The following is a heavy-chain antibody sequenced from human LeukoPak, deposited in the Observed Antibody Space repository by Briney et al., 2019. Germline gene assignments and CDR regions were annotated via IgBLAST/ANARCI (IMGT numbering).Heavy chain of an antibody. CDR1: GGSFSGYY. CDR2: INHSGST. V-gene: IGHV4-34*01. CDR3: ARSVGATTRIAFDI. J-gene: IGHJ3*02. D-gene: IGHD1-26*01. Sequence: SETLSPTCAVYGGSFSGYYWSWIRQPPGKGLEWIGEINHSGSTNYNPSLKSRVTISVDTSKNQFSLKLSSVTAADTAVYYCARSVGATTRIAFDIWGQGTMVTVSS.